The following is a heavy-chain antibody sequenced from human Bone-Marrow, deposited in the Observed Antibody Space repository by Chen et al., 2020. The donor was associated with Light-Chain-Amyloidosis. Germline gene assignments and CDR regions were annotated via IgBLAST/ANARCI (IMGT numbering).Heavy chain of an antibody. CDR1: GFAFSSYA. CDR3: AKDISYDDILPGYPADAFDI. CDR2: ISGSGGSR. J-gene: IGHJ3*02. V-gene: IGHV3-23*04. D-gene: IGHD3-9*01. Sequence: EVQLVESGGGLLQRGGSLRLSCAASGFAFSSYAMSWVRQAPGKGLEWVSTISGSGGSRYDGDSVKGWLTISRDNSKSALFLQMNSLRAEDRAVYYCAKDISYDDILPGYPADAFDIWGQGTMVTVSS.